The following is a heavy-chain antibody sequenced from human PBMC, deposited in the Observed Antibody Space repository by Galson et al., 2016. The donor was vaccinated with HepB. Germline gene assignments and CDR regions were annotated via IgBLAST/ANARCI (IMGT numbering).Heavy chain of an antibody. CDR3: AKDRSYGSFGSGGMDV. J-gene: IGHJ6*02. Sequence: SLRLSCAASGFTFSSYGMHWVRQAPGKGLEWVAVISYDGSNKYYADSVKGRFTISRDNSKNTLYLQMNSLRAEDTAVYYCAKDRSYGSFGSGGMDVWGQGTTVTVSS. D-gene: IGHD5-18*01. CDR2: ISYDGSNK. V-gene: IGHV3-30*18. CDR1: GFTFSSYG.